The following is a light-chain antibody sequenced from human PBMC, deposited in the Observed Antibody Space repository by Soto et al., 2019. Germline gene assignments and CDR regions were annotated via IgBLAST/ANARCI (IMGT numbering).Light chain of an antibody. CDR2: HTS. J-gene: IGKJ1*01. V-gene: IGKV3-15*01. CDR3: QHYQNLWA. CDR1: QTIYNN. Sequence: IVMTQSPDTLSMSPRERDTLFRRPSQTIYNNVAWYQERPGQAPRLLIYHTSSRATGIPARFSGSGSGTEFTLTISSLQSEDFAVYYCQHYQNLWAFGQGTKVDIK.